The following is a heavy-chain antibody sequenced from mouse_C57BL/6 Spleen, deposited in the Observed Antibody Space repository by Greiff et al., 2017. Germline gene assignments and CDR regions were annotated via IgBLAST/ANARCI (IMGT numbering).Heavy chain of an antibody. V-gene: IGHV14-1*01. CDR3: TTGGGLSWCAY. CDR2: IDREDGDT. J-gene: IGHJ3*01. Sequence: EVQLLQSGAELVRPGASVKLSCTASGFNIKDYDMHWVQQRPEQGLEWIGRIDREDGDTEYTPKFQGKDTMTADTPSNSAYLQLRSLTSEDTAVYDCTTGGGLSWCAYWGQGTLVTVSA. CDR1: GFNIKDYD.